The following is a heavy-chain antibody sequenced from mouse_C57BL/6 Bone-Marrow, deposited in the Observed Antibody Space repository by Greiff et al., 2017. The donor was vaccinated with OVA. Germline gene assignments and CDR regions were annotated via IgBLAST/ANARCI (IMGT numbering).Heavy chain of an antibody. V-gene: IGHV5-4*01. J-gene: IGHJ3*01. D-gene: IGHD1-1*01. Sequence: EVKLMESGGGLVKPGGSLKLSCAASGFTFSSYAMSWVRQTPEKRLEWVATISDGGSYTYYPDNVKGRFTLSRDNAKNNLYLQRSHLKSEDTAMYYWAREYYYGTAWVAYWGQGTLVTVSA. CDR2: ISDGGSYT. CDR3: AREYYYGTAWVAY. CDR1: GFTFSSYA.